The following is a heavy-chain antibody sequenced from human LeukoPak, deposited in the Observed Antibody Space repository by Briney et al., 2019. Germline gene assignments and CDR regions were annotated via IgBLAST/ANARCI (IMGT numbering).Heavy chain of an antibody. V-gene: IGHV3-23*01. CDR1: GFTFSSNA. J-gene: IGHJ4*02. Sequence: SGGPLRLSCAASGFTFSSNAMSWVRQAPGKGLEWVSGISVSGGTTSYADSVKGRFTISRDNSKNTLYLQMNSLRAEDTAIYYCAKDFSSGCWGQGTLVTVSS. D-gene: IGHD6-19*01. CDR2: ISVSGGTT. CDR3: AKDFSSGC.